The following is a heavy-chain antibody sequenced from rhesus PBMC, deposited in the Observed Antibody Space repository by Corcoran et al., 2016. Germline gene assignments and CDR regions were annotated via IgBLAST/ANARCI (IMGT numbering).Heavy chain of an antibody. D-gene: IGHD3-34*01. Sequence: QLQLQESGPGLVKPSETLSLTCAVSGGSISSNYWSWIRQPPGQGLEWIGRISGSGGSTDYNPSLKSRVTISTDTSKNQFSLKLSSVTAADTAVYYCSRLGWGDYYVYGLDSWGQGVVVTVSS. CDR1: GGSISSNY. V-gene: IGHV4-173*01. CDR3: SRLGWGDYYVYGLDS. CDR2: ISGSGGST. J-gene: IGHJ6*01.